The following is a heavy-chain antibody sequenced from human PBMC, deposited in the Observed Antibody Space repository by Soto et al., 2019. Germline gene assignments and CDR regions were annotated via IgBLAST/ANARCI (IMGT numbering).Heavy chain of an antibody. Sequence: SQTLSLTCAISGDSVSSNTASWNWIRQSPSRGLEWLGRTYFRSKWYNDYAVSVKSRIIINPDTSNNQFSLQLNSVTPEDTAVYCCAKGYNLGPNTGYALARCGQGIRVTVSS. V-gene: IGHV6-1*01. CDR1: GDSVSSNTAS. CDR3: AKGYNLGPNTGYALAR. D-gene: IGHD5-12*01. J-gene: IGHJ4*02. CDR2: TYFRSKWYN.